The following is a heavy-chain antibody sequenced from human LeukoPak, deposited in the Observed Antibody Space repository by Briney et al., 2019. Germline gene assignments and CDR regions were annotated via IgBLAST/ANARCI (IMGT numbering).Heavy chain of an antibody. CDR2: ISGSGSAK. CDR1: GFTFSSYS. V-gene: IGHV3-48*04. J-gene: IGHJ4*02. Sequence: GGSLRLSCAASGFTFSSYSMNWVRQAPGKGLEWVSYISGSGSAKHYPDSVKGRFTISRDNAKNSLYLQMNSLRAEDAAVYYCARVGSNGLEYWGQGTLVTVSS. CDR3: ARVGSNGLEY. D-gene: IGHD2-8*01.